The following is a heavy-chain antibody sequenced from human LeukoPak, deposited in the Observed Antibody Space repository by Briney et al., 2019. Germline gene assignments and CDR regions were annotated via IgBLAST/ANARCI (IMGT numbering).Heavy chain of an antibody. D-gene: IGHD3-10*01. Sequence: ASVKVSCKASGYTFTSYDINWVRQATGQGLEWMGWMNPNSGNTGYAQKFQGRVTMTRNTSISTAYMELSSLRSEDTAVYYCARGSRGSGSYYVSFGYWGQGTLVTVSS. V-gene: IGHV1-8*01. CDR3: ARGSRGSGSYYVSFGY. CDR1: GYTFTSYD. J-gene: IGHJ4*02. CDR2: MNPNSGNT.